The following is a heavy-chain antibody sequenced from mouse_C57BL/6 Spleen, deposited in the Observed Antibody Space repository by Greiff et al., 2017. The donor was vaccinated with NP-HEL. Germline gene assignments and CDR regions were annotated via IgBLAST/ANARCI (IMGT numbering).Heavy chain of an antibody. D-gene: IGHD2-2*01. CDR2: INYDGSST. Sequence: EVKLVESEGGLVQPGSSMKLSCTASGFTFSDYYMAWVRQVPEKGLEWVANINYDGSSTYYLDSLKSRFIISRDNAKNILYLQMSSLKSEDTATYYCARAWLGDWYFDVWGTGTTVTVSS. CDR1: GFTFSDYY. CDR3: ARAWLGDWYFDV. V-gene: IGHV5-16*01. J-gene: IGHJ1*03.